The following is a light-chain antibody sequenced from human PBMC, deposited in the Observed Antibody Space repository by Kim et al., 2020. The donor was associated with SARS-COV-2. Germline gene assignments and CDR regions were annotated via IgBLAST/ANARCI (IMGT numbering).Light chain of an antibody. Sequence: SASPEQTASITCSGDKLGDKYACWYQQKPGQSPVLVIYQDSKRPSGIPERFSGSNSGNTATLTISGTQAMDEADYYCQAWDSSHVVFGGGTQLTVL. CDR3: QAWDSSHVV. CDR1: KLGDKY. V-gene: IGLV3-1*01. CDR2: QDS. J-gene: IGLJ2*01.